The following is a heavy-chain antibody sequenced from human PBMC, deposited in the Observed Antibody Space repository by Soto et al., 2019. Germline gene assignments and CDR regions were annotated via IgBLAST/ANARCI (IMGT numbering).Heavy chain of an antibody. D-gene: IGHD6-13*01. CDR3: ASSPTSAAAGSASG. CDR2: IYYSGST. CDR1: GGSISSSSYY. Sequence: SETLSLTCTVSGGSISSSSYYWGWIRQPPGKGLEWIGSIYYSGSTYYNPSLKSRVTISVDTSKNQFSLKLSSVTAADTAVYYCASSPTSAAAGSASGWGQGTLVTVSS. J-gene: IGHJ4*02. V-gene: IGHV4-39*01.